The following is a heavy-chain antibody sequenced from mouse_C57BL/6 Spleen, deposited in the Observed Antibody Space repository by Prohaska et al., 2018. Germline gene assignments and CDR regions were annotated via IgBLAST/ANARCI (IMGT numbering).Heavy chain of an antibody. CDR3: ARGPYYYYGSSHPFAY. J-gene: IGHJ3*01. V-gene: IGHV1-26*01. D-gene: IGHD1-1*01. Sequence: HGKSLEWIGDINPNNGGTSYNQKFKGKATLTVDKSSSTAYMELRSLTSEDSAVYYCARGPYYYYGSSHPFAYWGQGTLVTVSA. CDR2: INPNNGGT.